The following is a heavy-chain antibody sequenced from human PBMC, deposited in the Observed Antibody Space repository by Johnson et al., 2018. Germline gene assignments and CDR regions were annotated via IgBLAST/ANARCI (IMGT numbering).Heavy chain of an antibody. Sequence: VQLVETGGGLVQPGGSXRLSCAASGFTISSYWMHWVRQAPGKGLVWVSRINSDGSSTTYADSVKGRFTISRDNAKNTLYLQMNRLRAEDTAMYYWASRVPYYYYYMDVWGKGTTVTVSS. CDR3: ASRVPYYYYYMDV. D-gene: IGHD1-1*01. J-gene: IGHJ6*03. CDR2: INSDGSST. CDR1: GFTISSYW. V-gene: IGHV3-74*01.